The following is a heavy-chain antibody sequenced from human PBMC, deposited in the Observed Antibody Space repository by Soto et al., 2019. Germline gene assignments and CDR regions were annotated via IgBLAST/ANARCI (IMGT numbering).Heavy chain of an antibody. CDR3: ARDGYCVSTTCYFLPDV. D-gene: IGHD2-2*03. CDR2: ISSSSSTI. CDR1: GFTFSRYS. Sequence: HPGGSLRLSCAASGFTFSRYSMNWVRQAPGKGPEWVAYISSSSSTIYYADSVKGRFTISRDNAKNSLYLQMNSLRDEDTAVYYCARDGYCVSTTCYFLPDVWGQGTTVTVSS. J-gene: IGHJ6*02. V-gene: IGHV3-48*02.